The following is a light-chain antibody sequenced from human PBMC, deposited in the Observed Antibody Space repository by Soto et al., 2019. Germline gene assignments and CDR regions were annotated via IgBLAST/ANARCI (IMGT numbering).Light chain of an antibody. CDR2: EVG. V-gene: IGLV2-14*01. CDR1: SSDIGTYIY. J-gene: IGLJ3*02. Sequence: QSALTQPASVSGSPGQSITISCTGTSSDIGTYIYVSWYLQHPGKAPKLLIYEVGNRPSGVSNRFSGSKSGTTASLTISGLQAEDEADYYCSSYTSSSTLWVFGGGTQLTVL. CDR3: SSYTSSSTLWV.